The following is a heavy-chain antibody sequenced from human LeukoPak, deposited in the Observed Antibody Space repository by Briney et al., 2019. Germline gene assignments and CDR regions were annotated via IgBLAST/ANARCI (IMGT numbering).Heavy chain of an antibody. J-gene: IGHJ5*02. CDR3: ARGAMIVGENWFDP. CDR2: ISAYNGNT. Sequence: GASVKVSCKASGYTFTSYGISWVRQAPGQGLEWMGWISAYNGNTNYAQKLQGRVTMTTDTSTSTAYMELRSLRSDDTAVYYYARGAMIVGENWFDPWGQGTLVTVSS. CDR1: GYTFTSYG. V-gene: IGHV1-18*01. D-gene: IGHD3-22*01.